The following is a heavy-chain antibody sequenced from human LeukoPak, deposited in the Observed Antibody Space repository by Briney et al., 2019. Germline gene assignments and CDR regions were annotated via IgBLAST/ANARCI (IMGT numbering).Heavy chain of an antibody. CDR2: ISYDGNNK. V-gene: IGHV3-30*18. CDR1: GFTFSSYG. CDR3: AKAHSSGWYYFDY. J-gene: IGHJ4*02. D-gene: IGHD6-19*01. Sequence: GGSLRLSCAASGFTFSSYGMHWVRQAPGKGLEWVAVISYDGNNKYYADSVKGRFTISRDNSKNTLYLQMNSLRAEDMAVYYCAKAHSSGWYYFDYWGQGTLVTVSS.